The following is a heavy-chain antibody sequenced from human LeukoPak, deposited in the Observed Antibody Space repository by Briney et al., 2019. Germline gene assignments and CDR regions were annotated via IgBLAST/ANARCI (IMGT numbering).Heavy chain of an antibody. Sequence: ASVKVSCKASGGTFSSYAISWVRQAPGQGLEWMGGIIPIFGTANYAQKFQGRVTITAAESTSTAYMELSSLRSEDTAVYYCALSQSRSFDYWGQGTLVTVSS. CDR2: IIPIFGTA. CDR3: ALSQSRSFDY. CDR1: GGTFSSYA. V-gene: IGHV1-69*13. J-gene: IGHJ4*02. D-gene: IGHD2-2*01.